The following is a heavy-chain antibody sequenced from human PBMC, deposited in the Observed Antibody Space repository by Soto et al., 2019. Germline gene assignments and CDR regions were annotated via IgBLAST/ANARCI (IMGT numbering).Heavy chain of an antibody. CDR2: ISSNSAYI. CDR3: TRNALRDSSARGGFDP. D-gene: IGHD6-25*01. CDR1: GFTFRSFT. J-gene: IGHJ5*02. V-gene: IGHV3-21*01. Sequence: EVHLVESGGGLVKPGGSLRLSCAASGFTFRSFTMHWVRQAPGKGLEWVSTISSNSAYIYYTDSLRGRFTISKDNAKNSLHLRMNSLLAEDAAWYYWTRNALRDSSARGGFDPWGPGTLVTVSS.